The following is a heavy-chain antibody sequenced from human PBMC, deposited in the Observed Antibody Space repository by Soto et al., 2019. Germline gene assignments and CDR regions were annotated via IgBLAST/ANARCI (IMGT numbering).Heavy chain of an antibody. CDR1: GGSFSGYY. CDR2: INHSGST. J-gene: IGHJ5*02. Sequence: NXSETLSLTCAVYGGSFSGYYWSWIRQPPGKGLEWIGEINHSGSTNYNPSLKSRVTISVDTSKNQFSLKLSSVTAADTAVYYCARGRDDYGASRWFDPWGQGALVTVSS. D-gene: IGHD4-17*01. CDR3: ARGRDDYGASRWFDP. V-gene: IGHV4-34*01.